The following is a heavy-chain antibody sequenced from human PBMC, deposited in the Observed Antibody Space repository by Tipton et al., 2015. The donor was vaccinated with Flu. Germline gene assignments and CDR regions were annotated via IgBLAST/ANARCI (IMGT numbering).Heavy chain of an antibody. J-gene: IGHJ4*01. CDR2: INYSGNT. Sequence: GLVKHSETLSITCTVSGGSISSSGYYWGWIRQPPGKGLEWIGTINYSGNTYYSPSLRSPVTISVDTSKNQFSLRLSSVTAADTAVYYCAREALNYYGSGSFDYWGHGTLVTVSS. D-gene: IGHD3-10*01. V-gene: IGHV4-39*07. CDR1: GGSISSSGYY. CDR3: AREALNYYGSGSFDY.